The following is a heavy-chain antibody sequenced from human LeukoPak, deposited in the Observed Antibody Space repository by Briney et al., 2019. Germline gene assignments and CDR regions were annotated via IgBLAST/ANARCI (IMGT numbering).Heavy chain of an antibody. J-gene: IGHJ4*02. Sequence: GGSLRLSCAASGFTFSNYWMHWVRQAPGKGLVWVSRITSDGSSTNYADSVKGRFTISRDNAKSTLYLQMNSLRAEDTAVYYCARDHAGIAVAGTNPWVDYWGQGTLVTVSS. V-gene: IGHV3-74*01. CDR2: ITSDGSST. D-gene: IGHD6-19*01. CDR3: ARDHAGIAVAGTNPWVDY. CDR1: GFTFSNYW.